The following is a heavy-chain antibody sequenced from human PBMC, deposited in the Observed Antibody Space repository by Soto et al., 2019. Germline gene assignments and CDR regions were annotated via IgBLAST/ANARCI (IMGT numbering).Heavy chain of an antibody. CDR3: ASETRLAPIYDY. V-gene: IGHV3-11*01. D-gene: IGHD3-3*02. J-gene: IGHJ4*02. CDR2: IISIGSTI. Sequence: GGSLRLSCAASGFTFSDYYMSWIRQAPGKGLEWVSYIISIGSTIYYADSVKVRFTISRDNAKNSLYLQMNSLRAEDTAVYYCASETRLAPIYDYWGQGTLVTVSS. CDR1: GFTFSDYY.